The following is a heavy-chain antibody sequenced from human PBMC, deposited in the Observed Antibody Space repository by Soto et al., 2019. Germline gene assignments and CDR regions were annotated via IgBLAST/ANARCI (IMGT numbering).Heavy chain of an antibody. CDR1: GFTFSAYA. D-gene: IGHD5-12*01. CDR2: MWFDGSHT. CDR3: ARDDSRGYSGYDIDY. V-gene: IGHV3-33*01. Sequence: QVQLVESGGGVVQPGRSLRLSCAASGFTFSAYAMHWVRQAPGKGLEWVAVMWFDGSHTYYAGSVKGRFAISRDNSKNTLYLQMNSLRLEDTAVYYCARDDSRGYSGYDIDYWAQGTLVTVYS. J-gene: IGHJ4*02.